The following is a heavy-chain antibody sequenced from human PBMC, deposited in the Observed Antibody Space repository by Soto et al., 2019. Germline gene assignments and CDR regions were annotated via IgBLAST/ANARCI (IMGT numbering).Heavy chain of an antibody. CDR2: TKRDASET. Sequence: AGGSLRLSCEGTGFNFSSYWMHWVRQAPGKGLEWVANTKRDASETYYADSVKGRFTISRDNTKNSLYLQMNSLRVEDTAVYYCARPPVKGIHVWGQGTTVTAP. CDR1: GFNFSSYW. CDR3: ARPPVKGIHV. V-gene: IGHV3-7*01. J-gene: IGHJ6*02. D-gene: IGHD4-17*01.